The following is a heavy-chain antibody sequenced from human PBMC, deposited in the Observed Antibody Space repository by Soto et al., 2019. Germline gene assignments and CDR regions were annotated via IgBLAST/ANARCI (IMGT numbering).Heavy chain of an antibody. CDR2: IIPLFPTP. J-gene: IGHJ6*02. V-gene: IGHV1-69*12. D-gene: IGHD3-3*02. CDR3: ARDKDRQQLGGNYYYGIDV. Sequence: QVQLVQSGAEVKKPGSSVTVSCKASGGTFGNSAISWVRQAPGQGLEWMGGIIPLFPTPDYAQKFQGRVTITADESTTTAYMELTSLRSEDTDVYYCARDKDRQQLGGNYYYGIDVWGQGTTVTVSS. CDR1: GGTFGNSA.